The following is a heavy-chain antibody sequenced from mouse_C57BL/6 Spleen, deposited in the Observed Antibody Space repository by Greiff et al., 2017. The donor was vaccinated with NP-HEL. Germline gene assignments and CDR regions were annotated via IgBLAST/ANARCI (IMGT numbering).Heavy chain of an antibody. J-gene: IGHJ2*01. Sequence: VQLQQSGAELVKPGASVKLSCTASGFNIKDYYMHWVKQRTEQGLEWIGRIDPEDGETKYAPKFKGKATITADKSSNTAYLQLSRRTSEDTAVYYFAREVGYPGYFDYWGQGTTLTVSS. CDR3: AREVGYPGYFDY. CDR2: IDPEDGET. V-gene: IGHV14-2*01. CDR1: GFNIKDYY. D-gene: IGHD2-14*01.